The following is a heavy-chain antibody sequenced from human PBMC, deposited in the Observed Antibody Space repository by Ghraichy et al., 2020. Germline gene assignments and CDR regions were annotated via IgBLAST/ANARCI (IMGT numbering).Heavy chain of an antibody. CDR3: AHKVVEQWITGFDY. Sequence: SGPTLVKPTQTLTLTCTFSGFSLSTSSVGVGWIRQPPGKALEWLALIYWDDDERYSPSLKNRLTITKDTSKNQVVLTVTNMDPVDTATYYCAHKVVEQWITGFDYWGQGALVTVSS. V-gene: IGHV2-5*02. CDR1: GFSLSTSSVG. CDR2: IYWDDDE. D-gene: IGHD6-19*01. J-gene: IGHJ4*02.